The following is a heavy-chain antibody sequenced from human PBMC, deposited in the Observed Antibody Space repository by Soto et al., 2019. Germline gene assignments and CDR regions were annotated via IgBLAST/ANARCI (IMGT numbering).Heavy chain of an antibody. D-gene: IGHD2-21*02. V-gene: IGHV4-30-4*01. CDR3: ARSGWSGDCGGDCYPRYYYYGMDV. Sequence: SQTLSLTCPVSGGSISSGDYYWSWIRQPPGKGLEWIGYIYYSGSTYYNPSLKSRVTISVDTSKNQFSLKLSSVTAADTAVYYCARSGWSGDCGGDCYPRYYYYGMDVWGQGTTVTVSS. CDR2: IYYSGST. J-gene: IGHJ6*02. CDR1: GGSISSGDYY.